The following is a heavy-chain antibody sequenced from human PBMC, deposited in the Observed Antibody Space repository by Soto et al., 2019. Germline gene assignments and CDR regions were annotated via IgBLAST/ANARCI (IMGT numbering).Heavy chain of an antibody. CDR1: GYTFTSHD. J-gene: IGHJ5*02. Sequence: ASVKVPCKASGYTFTSHDINWVRQASGQGLEWMGWMNPNSGNTAYAQNFQGRVTMTRNTSINTAYMELSSLRSGDTAVYYCAGGGVAAAGPFDPWGQGTLVTVSS. CDR3: AGGGVAAAGPFDP. D-gene: IGHD6-13*01. CDR2: MNPNSGNT. V-gene: IGHV1-8*01.